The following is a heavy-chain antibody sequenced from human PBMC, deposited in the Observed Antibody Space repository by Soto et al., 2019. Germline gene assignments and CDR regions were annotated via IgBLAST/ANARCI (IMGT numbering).Heavy chain of an antibody. CDR1: GGSISSGCYS. D-gene: IGHD1-7*01. CDR2: IYHSGST. Sequence: PSETLSLTCAVSGGSISSGCYSWSWIRQPPGKGLEWIGYIYHSGSTYYNPSLKSRVTISVDRSKNQFSLKLSSVTAADTAVYYCARASLNWNYEVSWFDPWGQGTLVTVS. V-gene: IGHV4-30-2*01. CDR3: ARASLNWNYEVSWFDP. J-gene: IGHJ5*02.